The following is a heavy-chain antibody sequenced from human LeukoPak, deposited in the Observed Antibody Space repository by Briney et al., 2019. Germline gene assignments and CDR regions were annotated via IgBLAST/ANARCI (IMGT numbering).Heavy chain of an antibody. CDR3: ARGSGGSCYST. CDR2: INHSGST. D-gene: IGHD2-15*01. J-gene: IGHJ5*02. V-gene: IGHV4-34*01. CDR1: GFTFSSFA. Sequence: GSLRLSCTASGFTFSSFAMSWVRQPPGKGLEWIGEINHSGSTNYNPSLKSRVTISVDTSKNQFSLRLSSVTAADTSVYYCARGSGGSCYSTWGQGTLVTVSS.